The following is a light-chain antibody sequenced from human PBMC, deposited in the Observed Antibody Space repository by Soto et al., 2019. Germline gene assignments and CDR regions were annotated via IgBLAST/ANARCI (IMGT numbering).Light chain of an antibody. Sequence: QSALTQPASVSGSPGQPITITCAGTSSDIGAYNYVSWYQVHPGKAPKLIISEVTNRPSGVSSRFSGSKSANTASLTISGLRAEDEADYYCSSYTRSSTQVFGSGTKLTVL. J-gene: IGLJ1*01. V-gene: IGLV2-14*01. CDR3: SSYTRSSTQV. CDR1: SSDIGAYNY. CDR2: EVT.